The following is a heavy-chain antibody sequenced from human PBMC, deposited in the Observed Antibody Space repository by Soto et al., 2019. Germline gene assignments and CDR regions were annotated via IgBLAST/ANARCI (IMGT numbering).Heavy chain of an antibody. CDR3: ARGVGSSPPRY. CDR1: GGSISVYY. CDR2: IYASGSP. J-gene: IGHJ4*02. Sequence: SETLSLTCTISGGSISVYYWSWVRQPPGHELEWIGYIYASGSPYYNPSLRSRVTISADTSKDQISLKLTSPTAADTAVYYCARGVGSSPPRYWGRGTLVTVSS. D-gene: IGHD1-26*01. V-gene: IGHV4-59*01.